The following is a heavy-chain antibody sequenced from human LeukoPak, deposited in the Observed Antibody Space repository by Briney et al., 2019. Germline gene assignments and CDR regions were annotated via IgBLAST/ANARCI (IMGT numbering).Heavy chain of an antibody. CDR2: FDPEDGET. CDR3: LMTTVTTEKRFDY. V-gene: IGHV1-24*01. J-gene: IGHJ4*02. CDR1: GYTLTELS. Sequence: ASVKVSCKVSGYTLTELSMHWMRQAPGKGLEWMGGFDPEDGETIYAQKFQGRVTMTEDTSTDTAYMELSSLRSEDTAVYYCLMTTVTTEKRFDYWGQGTLVTVSS. D-gene: IGHD4-17*01.